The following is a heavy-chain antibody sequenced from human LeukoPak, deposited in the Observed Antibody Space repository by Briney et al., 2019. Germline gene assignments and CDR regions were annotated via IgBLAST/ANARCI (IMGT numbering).Heavy chain of an antibody. D-gene: IGHD3-22*01. J-gene: IGHJ4*02. Sequence: PGGSLRLSCAASGFTFSSYSMNWVRQAPGKGLEWVSSISSSSSYIYYADSVKGRFTISRDNAKNSMYLQMNSLTAEDTAVYYFAREVGYYDSSGKDYWGQGTLVTVSS. CDR3: AREVGYYDSSGKDY. V-gene: IGHV3-21*01. CDR1: GFTFSSYS. CDR2: ISSSSSYI.